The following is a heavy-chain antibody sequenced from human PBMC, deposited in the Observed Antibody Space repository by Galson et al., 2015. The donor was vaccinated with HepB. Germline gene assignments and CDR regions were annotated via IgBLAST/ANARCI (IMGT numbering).Heavy chain of an antibody. CDR3: ARGHSSGYSYYMDV. J-gene: IGHJ6*03. CDR2: ISYDGSNK. CDR1: GFTFSSYA. Sequence: SLRLSCAASGFTFSSYAMHWVRQAPGKGLEWVAVISYDGSNKYYADSVKGRFTISRDNSKNTLYLQMNSLRAEDTAVYYCARGHSSGYSYYMDVWGKGTTVTVSS. D-gene: IGHD3-22*01. V-gene: IGHV3-30-3*01.